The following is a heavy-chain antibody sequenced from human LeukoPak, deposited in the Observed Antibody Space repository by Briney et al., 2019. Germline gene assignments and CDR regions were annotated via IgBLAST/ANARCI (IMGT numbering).Heavy chain of an antibody. Sequence: KPSETLSLTCAVYGGSFSGYSWSWIRQPPGKGLEWIGEIRRSGSTNYHPSLKSRVTISVDTSKNQFSLKLSSVTAADTAVYYCARGIPHYCSSTTCPNDYWGQGTLVTVSS. CDR2: IRRSGST. CDR3: ARGIPHYCSSTTCPNDY. D-gene: IGHD2-2*01. V-gene: IGHV4-34*01. CDR1: GGSFSGYS. J-gene: IGHJ4*02.